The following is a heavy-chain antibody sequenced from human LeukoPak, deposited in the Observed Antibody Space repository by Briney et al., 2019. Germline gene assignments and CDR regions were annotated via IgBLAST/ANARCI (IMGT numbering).Heavy chain of an antibody. CDR1: GFTVSSNY. Sequence: GGSLRLSCAASGFTVSSNYMRWVRQAPGKGLEWVSVISTGGSTSYADTVKVRFTISRDNSRNTVYLQMNSLRAEDTAVYYCAREPKLLANFHNYAMDVWGRGTTVTVSS. CDR3: AREPKLLANFHNYAMDV. J-gene: IGHJ6*02. V-gene: IGHV3-66*01. CDR2: ISTGGST. D-gene: IGHD2-15*01.